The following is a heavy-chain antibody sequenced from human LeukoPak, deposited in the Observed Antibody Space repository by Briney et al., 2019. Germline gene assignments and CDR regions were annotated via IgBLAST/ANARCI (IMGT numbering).Heavy chain of an antibody. CDR3: AKPTDSSGKWVYFDY. D-gene: IGHD3-22*01. J-gene: IGHJ4*02. V-gene: IGHV3-23*01. CDR2: ISGSGGHT. Sequence: PGGSLRLSCAASGFTFSSYAMSWVRQAPGKGLEWVSAISGSGGHTHYADSVKGRFTISRDNSKNTLYLQMNSLRAEDTAVYYCAKPTDSSGKWVYFDYWGQGTLVTVSS. CDR1: GFTFSSYA.